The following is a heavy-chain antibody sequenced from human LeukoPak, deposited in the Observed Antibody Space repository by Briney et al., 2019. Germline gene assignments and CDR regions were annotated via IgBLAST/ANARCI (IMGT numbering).Heavy chain of an antibody. V-gene: IGHV4-39*01. CDR3: ARQRADYYYYYMDV. J-gene: IGHJ6*03. Sequence: SETLSLTCIVSGGSISGTNSYWAWIRQPAGKGLEWIGSIYFSGSTFYKSSLESQLNMSVDMSKNQFSLKVRSVTAADTAVYYCARQRADYYYYYMDVWGKGTTVTVSS. CDR2: IYFSGST. CDR1: GGSISGTNSY.